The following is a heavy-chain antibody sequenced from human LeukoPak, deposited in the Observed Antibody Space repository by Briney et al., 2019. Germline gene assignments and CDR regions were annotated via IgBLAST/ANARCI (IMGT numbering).Heavy chain of an antibody. CDR2: ISSSSSTI. Sequence: PGGSLRLSCAASGFTFSSYSMNWVRQAPGKGLEWVSYISSSSSTIYYADSVKGRFTISRDNAKNSLYLQMNSLRAEDTAVYYCAREGVTVTTWWERPATSDYWGQGTLVTVSS. CDR3: AREGVTVTTWWERPATSDY. CDR1: GFTFSSYS. V-gene: IGHV3-48*01. D-gene: IGHD4-11*01. J-gene: IGHJ4*02.